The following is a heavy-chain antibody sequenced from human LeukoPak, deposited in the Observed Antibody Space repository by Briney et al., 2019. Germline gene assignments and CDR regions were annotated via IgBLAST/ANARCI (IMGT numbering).Heavy chain of an antibody. Sequence: SVKVSCMASGGTFNSYVIDWVRQAPGQGLEGMGGVIPIVGTTNYAQRLQGRVTITADQSTNTAYMELSSLTAEDTAFYYCARQSRGGAIYAHWGQGTPVTVYS. V-gene: IGHV1-69*13. CDR3: ARQSRGGAIYAH. CDR1: GGTFNSYV. CDR2: VIPIVGTT. J-gene: IGHJ4*02. D-gene: IGHD3-16*01.